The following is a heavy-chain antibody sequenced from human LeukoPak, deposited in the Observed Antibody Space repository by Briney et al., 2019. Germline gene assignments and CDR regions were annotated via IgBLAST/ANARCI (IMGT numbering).Heavy chain of an antibody. V-gene: IGHV3-53*01. CDR1: DLPASINY. CDR3: ARGGDAFDI. CDR2: IYSGGTT. Sequence: GGSLRLSCAASDLPASINYMTWVRQAPGKGLEWVSVIYSGGTTFYADSVKGRFTISRDNSKNTLYLQMTSLRAEDTAVYYCARGGDAFDIWGQGTMVSVSS. J-gene: IGHJ3*02. D-gene: IGHD2-15*01.